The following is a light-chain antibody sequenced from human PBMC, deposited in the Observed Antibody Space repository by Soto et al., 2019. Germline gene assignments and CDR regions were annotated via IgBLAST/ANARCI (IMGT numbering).Light chain of an antibody. J-gene: IGLJ2*01. V-gene: IGLV2-14*01. CDR3: SSYATINTVV. CDR2: EVI. CDR1: SSDVGAYNY. Sequence: QSALTQPASVSGSPGQSITISCTGTSSDVGAYNYVSWYQQHPGKAPQLMIYEVINRPSGVSNRFSGSKSGNTASLTISGLQAEDEADYYCSSYATINTVVFGRGTKLTVL.